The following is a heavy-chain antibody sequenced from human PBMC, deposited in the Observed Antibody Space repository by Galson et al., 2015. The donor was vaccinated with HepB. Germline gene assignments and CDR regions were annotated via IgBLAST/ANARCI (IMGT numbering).Heavy chain of an antibody. D-gene: IGHD5-12*01. CDR3: ARDGISGYDYTPFDY. J-gene: IGHJ4*02. CDR1: GFTFSNYA. Sequence: SLRLSCAASGFTFSNYAMHWVRQAPGKGLEWVAGISLDGGNKYYADSVKGRFTISRDNSEDTLYLQMNSLRAEDTAVYYCARDGISGYDYTPFDYWGQGTLVTVSS. V-gene: IGHV3-30*04. CDR2: ISLDGGNK.